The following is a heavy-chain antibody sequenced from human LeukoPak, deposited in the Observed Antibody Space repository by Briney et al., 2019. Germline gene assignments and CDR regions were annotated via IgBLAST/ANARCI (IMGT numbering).Heavy chain of an antibody. CDR1: GYSVSRRDAS. J-gene: IGHJ5*02. CDR3: AGGGFGQFVYLFDP. CDR2: TYYRTRGYD. D-gene: IGHD2-8*01. V-gene: IGHV6-1*01. Sequence: SPTLSLTCTIAGYSVSRRDASWNWIRQSPSGGLEWLGRTYYRTRGYDDYAATVRSRLRINPDASKNVFSLHLNSLNPEDTAVYYCAGGGFGQFVYLFDPCGQGTLVTVSS.